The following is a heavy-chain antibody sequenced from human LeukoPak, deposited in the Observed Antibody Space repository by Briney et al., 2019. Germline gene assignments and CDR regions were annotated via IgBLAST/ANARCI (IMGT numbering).Heavy chain of an antibody. D-gene: IGHD3-3*01. CDR3: ARSYDFSLANWFDP. Sequence: GASVKVSCKASGRTFSSYAISWVRQAPGQGLEWMGGIIPIFGTANYAQKFQGRVTITADESTSTAYMELSSLRSEETAVYYCARSYDFSLANWFDPWGQGTLVTVSS. V-gene: IGHV1-69*13. CDR2: IIPIFGTA. J-gene: IGHJ5*02. CDR1: GRTFSSYA.